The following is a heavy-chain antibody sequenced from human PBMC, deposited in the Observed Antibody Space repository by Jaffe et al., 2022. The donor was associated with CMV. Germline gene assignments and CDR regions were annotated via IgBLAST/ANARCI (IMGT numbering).Heavy chain of an antibody. CDR1: GGSISSSSYY. J-gene: IGHJ4*02. CDR3: ARQRVYGDYGSRAFDY. CDR2: IYYSGST. D-gene: IGHD4-17*01. Sequence: QLQLQESGPGLVKPSETLSLTCTVSGGSISSSSYYWGWIRQPPGKGLEWIGSIYYSGSTYYNPSLKSRVTISVDTSKNQFSLKLSSVTAADTAVYYCARQRVYGDYGSRAFDYWGQGTLVTVSS. V-gene: IGHV4-39*01.